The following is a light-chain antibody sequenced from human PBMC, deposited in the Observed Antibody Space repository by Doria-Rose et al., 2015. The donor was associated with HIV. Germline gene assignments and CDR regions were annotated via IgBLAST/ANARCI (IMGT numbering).Light chain of an antibody. CDR1: QSLLYTSKNY. CDR2: CAS. V-gene: IGKV4-1*01. CDR3: QQYYDTPS. Sequence: TQSPGSLGMSLGERATLNCKSNQSLLYTSKNYLAWYQQKPGQPPKLLIYCASTRQSGVPARFSGSGSGTDFTLTISSLEAEDVAVYYCQQYYDTPSFGPGTTVDIK. J-gene: IGKJ3*01.